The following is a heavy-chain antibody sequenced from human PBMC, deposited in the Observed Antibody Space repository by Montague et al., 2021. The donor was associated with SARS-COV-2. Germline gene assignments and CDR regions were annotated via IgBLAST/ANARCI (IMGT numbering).Heavy chain of an antibody. CDR3: ARAYCGGDCHVGP. J-gene: IGHJ5*02. Sequence: SDTLSLTRTLSVGSISNYYWTWIRQPPGKGLEWIGYIYDSGSANYNPSLKSRSTISVDTSNNQFSLRLSSVTAADTAVYYCARAYCGGDCHVGPWGQGILVTVSS. CDR2: IYDSGSA. V-gene: IGHV4-59*07. D-gene: IGHD2-21*02. CDR1: VGSISNYY.